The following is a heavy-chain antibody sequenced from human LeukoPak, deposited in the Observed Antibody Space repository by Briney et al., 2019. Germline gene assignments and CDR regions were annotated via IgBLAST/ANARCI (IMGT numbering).Heavy chain of an antibody. D-gene: IGHD3-3*01. J-gene: IGHJ6*03. CDR2: INHSGST. CDR3: ARGIYYDFWSGYYSGYYYMDV. CDR1: GGSFSGYY. V-gene: IGHV4-34*01. Sequence: SETLSLTCAVYGGSFSGYYWSWIRQPPGKGLEWIGEINHSGSTNYNPSLKSRVTISVDTSKNQFSLKLSSVTAADTAVYYCARGIYYDFWSGYYSGYYYMDVWGKGTTVTVSS.